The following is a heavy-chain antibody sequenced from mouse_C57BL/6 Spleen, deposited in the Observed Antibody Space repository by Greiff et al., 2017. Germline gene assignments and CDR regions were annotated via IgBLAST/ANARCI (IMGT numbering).Heavy chain of an antibody. D-gene: IGHD6-1*01. CDR3: GRRGGSYPYWYFDV. CDR2: ISSGGSYT. Sequence: EVTLVESGGDLVKTGGSLKLSCAASGFPFSSYGMSWVRQTPDKRPEWVATISSGGSYTYYPDSVKGRFTISRDNTKNTMYLQMSSMKSEDTAVYYCGRRGGSYPYWYFDVWGTGTTVTVAS. J-gene: IGHJ1*03. CDR1: GFPFSSYG. V-gene: IGHV5-6*02.